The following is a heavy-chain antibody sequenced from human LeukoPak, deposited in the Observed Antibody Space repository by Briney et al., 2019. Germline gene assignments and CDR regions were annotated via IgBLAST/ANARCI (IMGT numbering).Heavy chain of an antibody. D-gene: IGHD2-2*01. Sequence: VASVKVSCKASEGTFSSYAISWVRQAPGQGLERMGGIIPIFGTANYAQKFQGRVTITADESTSTAYMELSSLRSEDTAVYYCARYCSSTSCPISDWGQGTLVTVSS. CDR2: IIPIFGTA. CDR1: EGTFSSYA. V-gene: IGHV1-69*13. CDR3: ARYCSSTSCPISD. J-gene: IGHJ4*02.